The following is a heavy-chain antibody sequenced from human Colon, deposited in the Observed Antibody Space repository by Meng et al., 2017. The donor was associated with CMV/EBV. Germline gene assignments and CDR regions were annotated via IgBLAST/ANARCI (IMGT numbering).Heavy chain of an antibody. Sequence: LRLSCSVSGDPMNSHSYFWAWIRQHPGKGLEWIGYIYYTGSTYYNPSLKSRVTISVDTSKNQFSLRLNSVTAADTAVYYCARKGMVADPWGQGTLVTVSS. J-gene: IGHJ5*02. V-gene: IGHV4-31*03. D-gene: IGHD2-15*01. CDR1: GDPMNSHSYF. CDR2: IYYTGST. CDR3: ARKGMVADP.